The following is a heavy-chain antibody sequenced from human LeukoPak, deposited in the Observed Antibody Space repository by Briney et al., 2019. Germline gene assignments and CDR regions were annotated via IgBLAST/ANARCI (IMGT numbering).Heavy chain of an antibody. CDR2: ISSSNNYI. V-gene: IGHV3-21*01. D-gene: IGHD5-18*01. J-gene: IGHJ4*02. CDR3: ARLGQLWSEFDY. CDR1: GFTFSSYS. Sequence: GGSLRLSCAASGFTFSSYSTNWVRQAPGKGLEWVSSISSSNNYIFYADSVKGRFTISRDNAKNSLYLQMNSLRAEDTAVYYCARLGQLWSEFDYWGQGTLVTVSS.